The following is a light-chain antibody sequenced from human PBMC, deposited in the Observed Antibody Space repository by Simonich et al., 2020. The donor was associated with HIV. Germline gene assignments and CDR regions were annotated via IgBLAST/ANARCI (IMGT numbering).Light chain of an antibody. J-gene: IGKJ1*01. Sequence: DIVMTQSPESLAVSLGERATINFKSSQSVLYSSNNKNYLAWYQQKPGQPPKLLIYWASTRESGVPDRFSGSGSGTDFTLTISSLQAEDVAVYYCQQYYSTPWTFGQGTKVEIK. CDR1: QSVLYSSNNKNY. CDR3: QQYYSTPWT. V-gene: IGKV4-1*01. CDR2: WAS.